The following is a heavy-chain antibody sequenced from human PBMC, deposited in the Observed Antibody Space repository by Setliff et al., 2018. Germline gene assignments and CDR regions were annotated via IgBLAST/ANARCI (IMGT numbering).Heavy chain of an antibody. J-gene: IGHJ4*02. CDR1: GDSIGSYF. CDR2: FYISGTT. Sequence: SETLSLTCNVSGDSIGSYFWTWIRQPAGKGLEWIGRFYISGTTTYNPSLKSRVTMTSDTSTNTVYMDLSSLTSEDTAVYFCARRVSYDSSGYPLGYWGQGTLVTVSS. V-gene: IGHV4-4*07. D-gene: IGHD3-22*01. CDR3: ARRVSYDSSGYPLGY.